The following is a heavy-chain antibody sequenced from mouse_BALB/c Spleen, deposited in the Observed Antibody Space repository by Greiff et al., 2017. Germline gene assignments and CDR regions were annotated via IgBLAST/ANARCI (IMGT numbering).Heavy chain of an antibody. V-gene: IGHV5-6*01. CDR3: ASPSMITTADYAMDY. J-gene: IGHJ4*01. D-gene: IGHD2-4*01. CDR2: ISSGGSYT. Sequence: EGKLMESGGDLVKPGGSLKLSCAASGFTFSSYGMSWVRQTPDKRLEWVATISSGGSYTYYPDSVKGRFTISRDNAKNTLYLQMSSLKSEDTAMYYCASPSMITTADYAMDYWGQGTSVTVSS. CDR1: GFTFSSYG.